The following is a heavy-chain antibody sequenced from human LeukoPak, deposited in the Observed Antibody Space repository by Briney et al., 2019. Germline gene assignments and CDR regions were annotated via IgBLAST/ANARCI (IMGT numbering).Heavy chain of an antibody. CDR3: ARDGAHTGDDAFDI. J-gene: IGHJ3*02. CDR2: ISSSGSTI. V-gene: IGHV3-11*01. CDR1: GFTFSDYY. D-gene: IGHD3-16*01. Sequence: GGSLSLSCAASGFTFSDYYMSWIRQAPGKGLEWVSYISSSGSTIYYADSVKGRFTISRDNAKNTLYLQMNSLRAEDTAVYYCARDGAHTGDDAFDIWGQGTMVTVPS.